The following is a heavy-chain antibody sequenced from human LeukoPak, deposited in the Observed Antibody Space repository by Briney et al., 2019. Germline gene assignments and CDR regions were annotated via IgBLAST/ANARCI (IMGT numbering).Heavy chain of an antibody. V-gene: IGHV4-59*01. J-gene: IGHJ4*02. CDR2: INYSGST. CDR1: GGPNRILY. Sequence: SETLSLICTVWGGPNRILYWVWIRHPPGWGREWSGYINYSGSTNYNPALKGRVTITVDTSKNQFSLKLSSVTAADAAVYYCSRAVGTAMVSSFDYWGQGTLVTVSS. CDR3: SRAVGTAMVSSFDY. D-gene: IGHD5-18*01.